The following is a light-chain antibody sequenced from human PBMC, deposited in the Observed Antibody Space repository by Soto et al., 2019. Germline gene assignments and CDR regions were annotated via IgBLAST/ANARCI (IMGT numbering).Light chain of an antibody. V-gene: IGKV1-17*01. CDR2: SAS. J-gene: IGKJ1*01. CDR3: LQYRSLPYT. Sequence: DMPVTQSPASLSASVGEKVTITCRASQDFNYDLGCYQQKPWPAPKRLIYSASSLHSGVPSRFSGSGSETEFTLTISSLQSEDCANYYCLQYRSLPYTFGQGTKVEIK. CDR1: QDFNYD.